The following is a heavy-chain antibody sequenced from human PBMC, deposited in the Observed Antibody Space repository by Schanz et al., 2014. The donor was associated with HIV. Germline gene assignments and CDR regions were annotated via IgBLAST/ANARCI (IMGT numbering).Heavy chain of an antibody. CDR1: GGTFSSHG. CDR2: VIPMFGTT. CDR3: ARGGVVGSITGTWGTFDY. Sequence: QVQLVQSGPEVKKPGSSVKVSCKASGGTFSSHGISWVRQAPGQGPEWMGGVIPMFGTTNFAQKFQARVTIAADTSTSTAYMELSSLRSEDTAVYYCARGGVVGSITGTWGTFDYWGQGTLVTVSS. V-gene: IGHV1-69*06. D-gene: IGHD1-7*01. J-gene: IGHJ4*02.